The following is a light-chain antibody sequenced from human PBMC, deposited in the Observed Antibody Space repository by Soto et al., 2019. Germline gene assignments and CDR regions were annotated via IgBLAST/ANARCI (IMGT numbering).Light chain of an antibody. Sequence: QPVLTQPPSASGTPGQRVTISCSGSSSNIGSNTVNWYQQLPGTAPKLLIYSNNQRPSGVPDRFSGSKSGTSASLAISGLQSEDEADYYCAAWDDSLEVFGGGTKVTVL. J-gene: IGLJ2*01. CDR2: SNN. CDR1: SSNIGSNT. V-gene: IGLV1-44*01. CDR3: AAWDDSLEV.